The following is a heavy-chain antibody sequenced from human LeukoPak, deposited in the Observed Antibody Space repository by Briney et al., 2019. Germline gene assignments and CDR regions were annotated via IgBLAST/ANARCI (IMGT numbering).Heavy chain of an antibody. V-gene: IGHV3-43*01. CDR1: GFKFEEYT. J-gene: IGHJ4*02. CDR3: AKDLGGTGWGYYFDY. D-gene: IGHD6-19*01. CDR2: ITWDGGSA. Sequence: GASLRLSCEASGFKFEEYTMSWIRQAPGKGLEWVSLITWDGGSAIYADSVKGRFTTSRDNSKKSLFLQMDSLRTEDTAFYYCAKDLGGTGWGYYFDYWGQGTLVTVSS.